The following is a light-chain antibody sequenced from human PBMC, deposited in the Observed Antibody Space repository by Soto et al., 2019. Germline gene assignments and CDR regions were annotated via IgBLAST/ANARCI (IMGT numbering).Light chain of an antibody. CDR1: SSNIGAGYD. J-gene: IGLJ2*01. CDR3: QSYDSSLSGVV. Sequence: QAVVTQPPSVSGAPGQRGTISCTGSSSNIGAGYDVHWYQQLPGTAPKLLISGNSNRPSGVPDRFSGSKSGTSASLAITGLQAEDEADYYCQSYDSSLSGVVFGGGTKLT. CDR2: GNS. V-gene: IGLV1-40*01.